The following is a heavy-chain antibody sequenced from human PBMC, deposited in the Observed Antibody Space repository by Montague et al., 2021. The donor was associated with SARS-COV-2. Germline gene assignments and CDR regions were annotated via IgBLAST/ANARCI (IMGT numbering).Heavy chain of an antibody. J-gene: IGHJ4*02. Sequence: SETLSLTCTVSRGSISGRSNYWGWIRQSPGKGLEWFGSIFYSGTTYFNPSLRSRIAISVDTSKNQFSLKVTSVTAADTAVYYCARHVTFGGVVVALDFWGQGHLVSVSS. V-gene: IGHV4-39*01. D-gene: IGHD3-16*02. CDR3: ARHVTFGGVVVALDF. CDR1: RGSISGRSNY. CDR2: IFYSGTT.